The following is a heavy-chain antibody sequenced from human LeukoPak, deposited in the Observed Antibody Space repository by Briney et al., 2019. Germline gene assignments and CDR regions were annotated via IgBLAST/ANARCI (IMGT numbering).Heavy chain of an antibody. CDR1: AFALSTSGAG. V-gene: IGHV2-5*02. CDR3: AHRHGHDSGGYYFDY. J-gene: IGHJ4*02. CDR2: IYWDDDK. D-gene: IGHD3-22*01. Sequence: GPTLVNPTQTLTLTCTFSAFALSTSGAGGGWIRQPPGKAVECAAPIYWDDDKRYSPSLKTRLTITKDTYKNQVVLTMTNMDPVDTDTYYCAHRHGHDSGGYYFDYWGQGTLVTVSS.